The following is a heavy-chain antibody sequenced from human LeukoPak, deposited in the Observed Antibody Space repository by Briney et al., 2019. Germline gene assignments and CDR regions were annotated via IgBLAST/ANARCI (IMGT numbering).Heavy chain of an antibody. CDR3: ARWLGWDIVLMVYALDY. CDR2: INPNSGGT. J-gene: IGHJ4*02. CDR1: GYTFTGYY. D-gene: IGHD2-8*01. Sequence: ASVKVSCKASGYTFTGYYMHWVRQAPGQGLEWMGWINPNSGGTNYAQKFQGRVTMTRDTSISTAYVELSKLRSDDTAVYYCARWLGWDIVLMVYALDYWGQGTLVTVSS. V-gene: IGHV1-2*02.